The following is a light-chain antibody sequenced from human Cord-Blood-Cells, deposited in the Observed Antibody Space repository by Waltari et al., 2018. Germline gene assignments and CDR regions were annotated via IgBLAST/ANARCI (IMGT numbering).Light chain of an antibody. CDR1: QGISNY. V-gene: IGKV1-27*01. CDR2: AAS. CDR3: QKYNSAPQT. J-gene: IGKJ1*01. Sequence: DIQMTQSPSSLSAPVGDRVPITCRASQGISNYLAWYQQKPGKVPKLLIYAASTLQSGVPSRFSGSGSGTDFTLTISSLQPEDVATYYCQKYNSAPQTFGQGTKVEIK.